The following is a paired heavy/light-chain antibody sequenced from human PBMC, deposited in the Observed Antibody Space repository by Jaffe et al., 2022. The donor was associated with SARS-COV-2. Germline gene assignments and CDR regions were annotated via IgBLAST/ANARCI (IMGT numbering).Light chain of an antibody. CDR1: HDITNS. CDR2: AAS. J-gene: IGKJ3*01. CDR3: QQYNTFPFT. V-gene: IGKV1-16*01. Sequence: DIQMTQSPSSLSASLGHRVTITCRASHDITNSLAWFQQRPGKAPKSLIYAASSLHSGVPSRFSGSGSGTDFTLTISSLQPEDLATYYCQQYNTFPFTFGPGTKVDIE.
Heavy chain of an antibody. Sequence: EVQLVESGGGLVQPGGSLRLSCSASGFSFSRSTMSWVRLAPGKGLEWVSSITPSESVTYYADSVKGRFTISRDDSENTLYLQMNSLKADDTAVYYCAQLTYYWGQGTLVTVSS. CDR3: AQLTYY. J-gene: IGHJ4*02. CDR2: ITPSESVT. D-gene: IGHD1-1*01. CDR1: GFSFSRST. V-gene: IGHV3-23*04.